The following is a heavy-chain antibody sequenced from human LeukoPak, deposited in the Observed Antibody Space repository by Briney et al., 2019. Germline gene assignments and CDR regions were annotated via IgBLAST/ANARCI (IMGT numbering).Heavy chain of an antibody. CDR2: MNPNSGNT. D-gene: IGHD2-2*01. J-gene: IGHJ4*02. CDR1: GYTFSDYY. V-gene: IGHV1-8*02. Sequence: ASVKVSCKASGYTFSDYYIHWVRQATGQGLEWMGWMNPNSGNTGYAQKFQGRVTMTRNTSISTAYMELSSLRSEDTAVYYCALSMPLLFDYWGQGTLVTVSS. CDR3: ALSMPLLFDY.